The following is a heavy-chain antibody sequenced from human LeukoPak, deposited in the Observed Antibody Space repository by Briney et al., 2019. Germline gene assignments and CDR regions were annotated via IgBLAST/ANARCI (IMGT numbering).Heavy chain of an antibody. J-gene: IGHJ4*02. CDR1: GFTFSSYG. Sequence: GGSLRLSCAASGFTFSSYGMHWVRQAPGKGLEWVAFIRYDGSNKYYADFVKGRFTISRDNSKNTLYLQMNSLRAEDTAVYYCAKIIEQQLATTDDYWGQGTLVTVSS. D-gene: IGHD6-13*01. V-gene: IGHV3-30*02. CDR2: IRYDGSNK. CDR3: AKIIEQQLATTDDY.